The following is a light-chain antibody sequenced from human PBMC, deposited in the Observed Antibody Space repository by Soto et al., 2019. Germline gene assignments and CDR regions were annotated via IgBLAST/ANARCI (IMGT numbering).Light chain of an antibody. V-gene: IGKV3-15*01. CDR2: DAS. CDR1: QSVSSSY. J-gene: IGKJ1*01. Sequence: EIVLTQSPDTLSLSPGERATLSCRASQSVSSSYLAWYQQKPGQAPRLLIYDASTRATGIPARFSGSGSGTEFTLTISSLQSEDFAVYYCHQYNNWPPWTFGQGTKVDIK. CDR3: HQYNNWPPWT.